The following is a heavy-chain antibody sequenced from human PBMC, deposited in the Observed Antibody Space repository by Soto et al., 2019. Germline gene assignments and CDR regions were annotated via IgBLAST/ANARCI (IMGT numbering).Heavy chain of an antibody. CDR2: ISYDGSNK. CDR3: AKAARTDYGDYAPYYFDY. CDR1: GFTFSSYA. V-gene: IGHV3-30-3*01. Sequence: QVQLVESGGGVVQPGRSLRLSCAASGFTFSSYAMHWVRQAPGKGLEWVAVISYDGSNKYYADSVKGRFTISRDNSKNTLYLQMNSLRAEDTAVYYCAKAARTDYGDYAPYYFDYLGQGTLFTVSS. D-gene: IGHD4-17*01. J-gene: IGHJ4*02.